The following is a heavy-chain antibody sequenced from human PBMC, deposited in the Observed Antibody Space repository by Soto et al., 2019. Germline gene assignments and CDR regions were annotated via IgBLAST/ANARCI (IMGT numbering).Heavy chain of an antibody. D-gene: IGHD6-19*01. CDR3: ARVRSGWYSDF. Sequence: ASVKVPCKASGYTFTGYYMHWVRQATGQGLELMGWINPNSGGTNYAQKFQGRVTMTRDTSISTAYMELSRLRSDDTSLYYCARVRSGWYSDFWGQGTLVTVSS. V-gene: IGHV1-2*02. CDR1: GYTFTGYY. J-gene: IGHJ4*02. CDR2: INPNSGGT.